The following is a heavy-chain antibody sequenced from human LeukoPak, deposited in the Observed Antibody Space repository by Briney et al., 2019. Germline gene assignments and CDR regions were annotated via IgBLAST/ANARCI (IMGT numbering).Heavy chain of an antibody. D-gene: IGHD4-17*01. V-gene: IGHV3-30*18. Sequence: GGSLRLSCAASGFTFSSYGMHWVRQAPGKGLEWVAVISYDGSNKYYADSVKGRFTISRDNSKNTLYLQMNSLRAEDTAVYYCAKERGSTVTQNGMDVWGQGTTVTVSS. J-gene: IGHJ6*02. CDR1: GFTFSSYG. CDR3: AKERGSTVTQNGMDV. CDR2: ISYDGSNK.